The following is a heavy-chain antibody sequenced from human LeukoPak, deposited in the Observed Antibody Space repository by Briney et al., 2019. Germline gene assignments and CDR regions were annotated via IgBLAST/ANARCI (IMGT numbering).Heavy chain of an antibody. Sequence: GGSLRLSCAASRFTIDDHDMNRVRQVPGKGLEWIAEINWIGDTTRYGDSVKGRFTISRDNAKNSLDLQINSLRVEDTAFYFCATNPPGRSYLLDWGQGTLVTVSS. CDR3: ATNPPGRSYLLD. V-gene: IGHV3-20*04. CDR1: RFTIDDHD. CDR2: INWIGDTT. J-gene: IGHJ1*01. D-gene: IGHD1-1*01.